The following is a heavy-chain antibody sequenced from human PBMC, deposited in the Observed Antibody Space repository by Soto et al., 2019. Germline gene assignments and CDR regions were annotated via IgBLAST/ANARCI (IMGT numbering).Heavy chain of an antibody. J-gene: IGHJ6*02. CDR2: INSGGNT. D-gene: IGHD3-3*01. V-gene: IGHV3-53*01. Sequence: EVQLVESGGGLIQPGGSLRLSCAASGFTVSSNYMSWVRQAPGKGLEWVSVINSGGNTYYADSVKGRFTISRDNSKNTLYLQMNSLRAEDTVVYYCARVPTIFGVVTTYYGMDVWGQGTTVTVSS. CDR3: ARVPTIFGVVTTYYGMDV. CDR1: GFTVSSNY.